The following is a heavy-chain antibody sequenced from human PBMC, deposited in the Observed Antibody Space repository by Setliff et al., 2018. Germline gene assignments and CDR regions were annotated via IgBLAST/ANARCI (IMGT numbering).Heavy chain of an antibody. Sequence: SETLSLTCTVSGGSISSHYWSWIRQPPGKGLEWIGSIYYSGSTNYNPSLKSRVTISVDTSKNQFSLKLSSVTAADTAVYYCAAKASGSFDYWGQGTLVTSPQ. CDR2: IYYSGST. CDR1: GGSISSHY. CDR3: AAKASGSFDY. J-gene: IGHJ4*02. D-gene: IGHD1-26*01. V-gene: IGHV4-59*11.